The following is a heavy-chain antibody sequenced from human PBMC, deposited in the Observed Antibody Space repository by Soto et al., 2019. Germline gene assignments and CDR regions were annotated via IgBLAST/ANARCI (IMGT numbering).Heavy chain of an antibody. D-gene: IGHD2-2*01. J-gene: IGHJ4*02. Sequence: QVQLVESGGGVVQPGRSLRLSCAASGFTFSSYAMHWVRQAPGKGLEWVAVIWYDGGNKYYADSVRDRFTISRDNSKNTLYLQMITLRADDTAVYYCARDRGSSTSCSDYWGPGALVTVSS. V-gene: IGHV3-33*01. CDR1: GFTFSSYA. CDR3: ARDRGSSTSCSDY. CDR2: IWYDGGNK.